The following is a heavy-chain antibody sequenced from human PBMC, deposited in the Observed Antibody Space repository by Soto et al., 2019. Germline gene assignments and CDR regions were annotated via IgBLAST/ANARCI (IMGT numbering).Heavy chain of an antibody. CDR1: GFSLSTSGVG. D-gene: IGHD6-19*01. Sequence: QITLKESGPTLVKPTQTLTLTCTFSGFSLSTSGVGVGWIRQPPGKALEWLALIYWDDDKRYSPSLKSRLTNTKDTSKKQVVLTMTNMDPVDTATYDCAHRRGAGTGDYWGQGTLVAVPS. V-gene: IGHV2-5*02. CDR2: IYWDDDK. CDR3: AHRRGAGTGDY. J-gene: IGHJ4*02.